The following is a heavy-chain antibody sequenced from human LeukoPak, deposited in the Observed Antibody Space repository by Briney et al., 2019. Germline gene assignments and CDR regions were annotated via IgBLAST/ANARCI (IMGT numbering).Heavy chain of an antibody. D-gene: IGHD3-22*01. V-gene: IGHV3-7*05. CDR3: ARGEYYYDGGY. CDR1: GLTFSSYW. Sequence: GGSLRLSCAASGLTFSSYWMSWVRQAPGKGLEWVANIKEDGSEKNYVDSVKGRFTISRDNAKNSLYLQINSLRAEDTAVYYCARGEYYYDGGYWGQGTLVTVSS. J-gene: IGHJ4*02. CDR2: IKEDGSEK.